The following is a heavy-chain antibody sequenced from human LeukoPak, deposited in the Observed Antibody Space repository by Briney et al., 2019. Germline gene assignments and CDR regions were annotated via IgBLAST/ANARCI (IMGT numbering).Heavy chain of an antibody. CDR3: AREGPRGNSQFDY. J-gene: IGHJ4*02. D-gene: IGHD2/OR15-2a*01. CDR1: GFTFSNYG. CDR2: IWYDGSNK. Sequence: GGSLRLSCAASGFTFSNYGMHWVRQAPGKGLEWVALIWYDGSNKYYTDSVKGRLTISRDNSKNTLYLQMNSLRAEDTAVYYCAREGPRGNSQFDYWGQGTLVTVS. V-gene: IGHV3-33*01.